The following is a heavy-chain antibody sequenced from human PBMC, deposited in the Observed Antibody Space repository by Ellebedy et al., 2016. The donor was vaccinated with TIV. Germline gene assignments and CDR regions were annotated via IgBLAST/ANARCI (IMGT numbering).Heavy chain of an antibody. CDR3: VTDSSAWSPRFDY. D-gene: IGHD6-19*01. CDR2: IYSGGTT. Sequence: GGSLRLSCAASGFTVSGNYMSWVRQAPGKGLDWVSIIYSGGTTYYADSVEGRFTISRDKSKNTLYLQMNNLRAEDTAVYYCVTDSSAWSPRFDYWGQGTLVTVSS. CDR1: GFTVSGNY. J-gene: IGHJ4*02. V-gene: IGHV3-66*01.